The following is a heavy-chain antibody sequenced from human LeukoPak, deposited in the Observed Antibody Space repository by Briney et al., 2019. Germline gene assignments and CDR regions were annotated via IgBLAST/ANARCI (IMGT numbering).Heavy chain of an antibody. CDR2: IYYSGST. CDR1: GGSISSYY. CDR3: ARGYSSRWYTSYYYYMDV. Sequence: PSETLSLTFTVSGGSISSYYWSRIRQPPGKGLEWIGYIYYSGSTNYNPSLKSRVTISVDTSKNQFSLKLSSVTAADTAVYYCARGYSSRWYTSYYYYMDVWGKGTTVTVSS. D-gene: IGHD6-13*01. J-gene: IGHJ6*03. V-gene: IGHV4-59*01.